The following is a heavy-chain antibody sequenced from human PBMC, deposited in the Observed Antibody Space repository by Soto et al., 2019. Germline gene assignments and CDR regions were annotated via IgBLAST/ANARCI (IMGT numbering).Heavy chain of an antibody. CDR3: AKDGIAMADINYFDY. CDR2: ISVGGGST. D-gene: IGHD6-19*01. Sequence: EVQLLESGGGLVQPGGSLRLSCAASGFTFSSYAMSWVRQAPGKGLEWVSGISVGGGSTYYADSVKGRFTISRDNSKNTLYLQMHSLRAEDTAVYYCAKDGIAMADINYFDYWGQGTLVTVSS. CDR1: GFTFSSYA. J-gene: IGHJ4*02. V-gene: IGHV3-23*01.